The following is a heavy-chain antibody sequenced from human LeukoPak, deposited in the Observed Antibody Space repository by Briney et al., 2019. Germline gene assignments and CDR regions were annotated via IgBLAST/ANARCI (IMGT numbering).Heavy chain of an antibody. CDR3: ARILFGYSRSWWIMDV. V-gene: IGHV3-21*01. CDR1: GFTFSSYS. CDR2: ISSSSSYI. D-gene: IGHD6-13*01. Sequence: KPGGSLRLSCAASGFTFSSYSMNWVRQAPGKGLEWVSSISSSSSYIYYADSVKGRFTISRDNAKNSLYLQMNSLRAEDTAVYYCARILFGYSRSWWIMDVWGKGTTVTVSS. J-gene: IGHJ6*03.